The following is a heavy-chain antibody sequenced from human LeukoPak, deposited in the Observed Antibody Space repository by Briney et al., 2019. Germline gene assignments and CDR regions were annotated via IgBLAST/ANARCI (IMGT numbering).Heavy chain of an antibody. CDR2: IYTSGST. CDR1: GGSISSYY. V-gene: IGHV4-4*07. D-gene: IGHD3-22*01. Sequence: SETLSLTCTVSGGSISSYYWSWIRQPAGKGLEWIGRIYTSGSTNYNPSLKSRVTMSVDTSKKQFSLQLSSVTAADTAVYYCARDGHYYDSSAPTFGNWFDPWGQGTLVTVSS. J-gene: IGHJ5*02. CDR3: ARDGHYYDSSAPTFGNWFDP.